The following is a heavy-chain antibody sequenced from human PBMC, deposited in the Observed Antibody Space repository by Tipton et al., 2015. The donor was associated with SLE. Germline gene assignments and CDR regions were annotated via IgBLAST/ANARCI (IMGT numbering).Heavy chain of an antibody. CDR2: IYTSGST. J-gene: IGHJ4*02. V-gene: IGHV4-4*08. D-gene: IGHD3-10*01. Sequence: TLSLTCTVSGGSISSHYWSWIRQPPGKGLEWIGYIYTSGSTNYNPSLKSRVTISVDTSKNQFSLKLSSVTAADTAVYYCAREGRYYGSGSFYFDYWGQGTLVTVSS. CDR3: AREGRYYGSGSFYFDY. CDR1: GGSISSHY.